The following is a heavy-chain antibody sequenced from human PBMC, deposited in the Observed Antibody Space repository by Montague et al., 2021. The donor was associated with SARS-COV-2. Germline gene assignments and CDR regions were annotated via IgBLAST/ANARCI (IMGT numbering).Heavy chain of an antibody. CDR2: TSYSGST. Sequence: SETLSLTCTVSGGSISPYYWSWIRQSPGKGLECIGYTSYSGSTDYNPSLKSRVTISIDTSKNQFSLKLSSVTAANTAVYYCACWGESYDSPYYYYAMDVWGQGTTVTVSS. V-gene: IGHV4-59*03. CDR3: ACWGESYDSPYYYYAMDV. D-gene: IGHD3-3*01. J-gene: IGHJ6*02. CDR1: GGSISPYY.